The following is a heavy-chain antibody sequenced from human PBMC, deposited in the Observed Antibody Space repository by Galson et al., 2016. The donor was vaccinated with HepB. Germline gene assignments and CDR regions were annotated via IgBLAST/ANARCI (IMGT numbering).Heavy chain of an antibody. D-gene: IGHD2-21*02. CDR1: GFTLSSYG. V-gene: IGHV3-33*01. CDR2: IWYDGGNK. J-gene: IGHJ4*02. CDR3: ARGCGGDCYSVSGY. Sequence: SLRLSCAASGFTLSSYGMHWVRQAPGRGLEWVAVIWYDGGNKYYAESVKGRSTISRDTSKNTLYLQMTSLRVEDTAVYYCARGCGGDCYSVSGYWGQGTLVTVSP.